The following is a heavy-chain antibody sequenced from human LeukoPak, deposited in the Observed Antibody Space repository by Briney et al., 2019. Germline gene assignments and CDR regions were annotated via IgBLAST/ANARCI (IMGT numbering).Heavy chain of an antibody. CDR1: GGSISSSSYY. V-gene: IGHV4-39*07. CDR3: VRGRITMVRGVIGYYYYGMDV. D-gene: IGHD3-10*01. J-gene: IGHJ6*02. Sequence: SETLSLTCTVSGGSISSSSYYWSWIRQPPGTGLEWIGEINHSGSTNYNPSLKSRVTISVDTSKNQFSLKLSSVTAADTAVYYCVRGRITMVRGVIGYYYYGMDVWGQGTTVTVSS. CDR2: INHSGST.